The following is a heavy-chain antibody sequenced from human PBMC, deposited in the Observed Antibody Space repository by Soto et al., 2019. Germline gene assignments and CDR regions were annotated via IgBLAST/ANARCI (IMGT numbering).Heavy chain of an antibody. Sequence: QVQLQESGPGLVKPSETLSLTCTVSGGSISSYYWSWIRQPPGKGLEWIGYIYYSGSTNYNPSLKSRVTISVNPPNTQFSLKPSAVTAADTAVYYCARVLFGRGNWFDPWGQGTLVTVSS. D-gene: IGHD3-3*01. CDR1: GGSISSYY. V-gene: IGHV4-59*01. CDR3: ARVLFGRGNWFDP. CDR2: IYYSGST. J-gene: IGHJ5*02.